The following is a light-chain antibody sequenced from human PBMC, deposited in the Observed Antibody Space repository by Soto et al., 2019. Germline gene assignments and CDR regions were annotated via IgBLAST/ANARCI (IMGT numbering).Light chain of an antibody. CDR2: DVN. CDR3: SSYTGSSTFV. J-gene: IGLJ1*01. CDR1: SSDVGGYDY. Sequence: QSVLTQPDSVSGSPGQSITISCTGTSSDVGGYDYVSWYQQLPGKAPKLLIYDVNNRPSGVSHRFSGSKSGNTASLTISGLQAEDEADYYCSSYTGSSTFVFGTGTKLTVL. V-gene: IGLV2-14*01.